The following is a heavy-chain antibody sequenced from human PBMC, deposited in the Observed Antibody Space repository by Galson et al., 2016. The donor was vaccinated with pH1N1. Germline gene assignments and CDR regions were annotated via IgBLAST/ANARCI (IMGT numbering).Heavy chain of an antibody. CDR1: GGSINSYY. CDR2: LYYSGST. D-gene: IGHD6-13*01. J-gene: IGHJ3*02. V-gene: IGHV4-59*01. Sequence: ETLSLTCTVSGGSINSYYWGWIRQPPGKGLEWIGYLYYSGSTSYNSSLTGRVYISQDTSRNQFSLKLSSVTAADTAVYFCASAGYSSGWYGIGAFNIWGQGTLVNVS. CDR3: ASAGYSSGWYGIGAFNI.